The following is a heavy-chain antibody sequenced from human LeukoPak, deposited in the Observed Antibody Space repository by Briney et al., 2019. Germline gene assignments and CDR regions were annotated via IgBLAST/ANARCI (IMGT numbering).Heavy chain of an antibody. CDR3: ARFYYDSSGYYFYFDY. D-gene: IGHD3-22*01. CDR2: IIPILGIA. Sequence: GASVKVSCKASGGTFSSYAISWVRQAPGQGLEWMGRIIPILGIANYAQKFQGRVTITADKSTSTAYMGLSSLRSEDTAVYYCARFYYDSSGYYFYFDYWGQGTLVTVSS. J-gene: IGHJ4*02. V-gene: IGHV1-69*04. CDR1: GGTFSSYA.